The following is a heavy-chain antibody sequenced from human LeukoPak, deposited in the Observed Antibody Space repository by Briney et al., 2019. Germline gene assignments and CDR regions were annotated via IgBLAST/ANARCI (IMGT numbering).Heavy chain of an antibody. D-gene: IGHD5-18*01. J-gene: IGHJ5*01. Sequence: PGGSLRLSCAASGFTVSSNYMSWVRQAPGKGLEWVSVIYSGGSTYYADSVKGRFTISRDNSKNTLYLQMNSLRAEDTAVYYCARDGNRGYNYGYDSWGQGTLVTVSS. V-gene: IGHV3-53*01. CDR1: GFTVSSNY. CDR2: IYSGGST. CDR3: ARDGNRGYNYGYDS.